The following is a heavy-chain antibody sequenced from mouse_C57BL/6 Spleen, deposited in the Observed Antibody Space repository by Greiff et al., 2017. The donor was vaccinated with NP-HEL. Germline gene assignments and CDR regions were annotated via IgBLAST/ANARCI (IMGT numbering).Heavy chain of an antibody. J-gene: IGHJ1*03. CDR1: GFTFSSYG. D-gene: IGHD1-1*01. CDR2: ISSGGSYT. V-gene: IGHV5-6*01. CDR3: ARHPSTTVVAHWYFDV. Sequence: EVKVVESGGDLVKPGGSLKLSCAASGFTFSSYGMSWVRQTPDKRLEWVATISSGGSYTYYPDSVKGRFTISRDNAKNTLYLQMSSLKSEETAMYYCARHPSTTVVAHWYFDVWGTGTTVTVSS.